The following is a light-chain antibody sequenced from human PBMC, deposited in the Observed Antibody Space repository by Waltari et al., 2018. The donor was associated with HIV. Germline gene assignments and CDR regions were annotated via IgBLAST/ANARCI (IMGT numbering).Light chain of an antibody. J-gene: IGLJ3*02. CDR1: SPHLGQTY. Sequence: QSALTQPPSASGTPGQRVTISCSGSSPHLGQTYVYWYQQLPGAAPKLIMYNDDQRASGVPDRISGSPSCITAPLASTGLRAEDEGDYYCAGWDGGIRAWVFGGGNKVAVL. CDR3: AGWDGGIRAWV. CDR2: NDD. V-gene: IGLV1-47*01.